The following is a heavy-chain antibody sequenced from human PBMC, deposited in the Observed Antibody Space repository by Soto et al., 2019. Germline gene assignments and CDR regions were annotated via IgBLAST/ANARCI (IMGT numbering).Heavy chain of an antibody. J-gene: IGHJ4*02. Sequence: QVQLVQSGAEVKKPGSSVKVSCKASADTYTGYTVTWVRQAPGQRLEWVGRVIPILGASNFAQKFQGRVTISADKSSDTAYMLLTGLTPEDTAVYYCARSRGSYYAHFDSWGQGTLVTVSS. D-gene: IGHD3-10*01. CDR3: ARSRGSYYAHFDS. CDR2: VIPILGAS. CDR1: ADTYTGYT. V-gene: IGHV1-69*08.